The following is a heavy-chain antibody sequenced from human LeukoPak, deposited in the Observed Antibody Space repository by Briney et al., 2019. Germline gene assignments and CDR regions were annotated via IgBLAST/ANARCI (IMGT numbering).Heavy chain of an antibody. J-gene: IGHJ4*02. D-gene: IGHD3-9*01. V-gene: IGHV1-2*02. Sequence: ASVKVSCKASGYTFTGYYMHWVRQAPGQGLEWMGWINPNSGGTNYAQNFQGRVTMTRDTPISTAYMELSSLRSEDTAVYYCARDPDFDWLYNFDYWGQGTLVTVSS. CDR3: ARDPDFDWLYNFDY. CDR2: INPNSGGT. CDR1: GYTFTGYY.